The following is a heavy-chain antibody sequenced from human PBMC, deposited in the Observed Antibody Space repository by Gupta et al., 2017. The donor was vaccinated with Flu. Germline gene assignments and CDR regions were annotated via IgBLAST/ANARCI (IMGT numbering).Heavy chain of an antibody. V-gene: IGHV3-33*01. Sequence: QVQLVESGGGVVQPGRSLRLSCAAYGFTFSSSGMHWVRPAPGKGLEWVAVIWYDGSNKYYADSVKGRFTISRDNSKNTLYLQMNSLRAEDTAVYYCARDPQYGDYERVFDYWGQGTLVTVSS. D-gene: IGHD4-17*01. CDR1: GFTFSSSG. CDR3: ARDPQYGDYERVFDY. CDR2: IWYDGSNK. J-gene: IGHJ4*02.